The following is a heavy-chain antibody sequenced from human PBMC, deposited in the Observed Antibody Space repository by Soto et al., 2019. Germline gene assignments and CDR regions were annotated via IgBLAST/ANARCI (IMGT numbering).Heavy chain of an antibody. Sequence: SCPTLVNPTQTLTLTCTFSGFSLSTSGVGVGWIRQPPGKALEWLALIYWDDDKRYSPSLKSRLTITKDTSKNQVVLTMTNMDPVDTATYYCARETSYYDILTGSLYFDYWGQGTLVTVSS. J-gene: IGHJ4*02. D-gene: IGHD3-9*01. CDR1: GFSLSTSGVG. V-gene: IGHV2-5*02. CDR2: IYWDDDK. CDR3: ARETSYYDILTGSLYFDY.